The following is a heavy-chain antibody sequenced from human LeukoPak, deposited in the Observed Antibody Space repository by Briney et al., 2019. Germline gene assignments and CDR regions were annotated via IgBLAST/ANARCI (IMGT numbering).Heavy chain of an antibody. D-gene: IGHD2-2*01. V-gene: IGHV4-39*01. J-gene: IGHJ4*02. CDR1: GGSISSSSYY. CDR2: IYYSGST. CDR3: ARQGAGEVVVVPAARLNFDY. Sequence: SETLSLTCTVSGGSISSSSYYWGWIRQPPGKGLEWIGSIYYSGSTYYNPSLKSRVTISVDTSKNQFSLKLSSVTAADTAVYYCARQGAGEVVVVPAARLNFDYWGQGTLVTVSS.